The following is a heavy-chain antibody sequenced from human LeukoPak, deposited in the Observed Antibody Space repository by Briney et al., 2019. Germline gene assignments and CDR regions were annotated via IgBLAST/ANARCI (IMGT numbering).Heavy chain of an antibody. D-gene: IGHD3-10*01. CDR3: ARCERSYYNGDAFDI. Sequence: YPGDSDTRYSPSFQGQVTISADKSISTAYLQWSSLKASDTAMYYCARCERSYYNGDAFDIWGQGTMVTVSS. CDR2: YPGDSDT. J-gene: IGHJ3*02. V-gene: IGHV5-51*01.